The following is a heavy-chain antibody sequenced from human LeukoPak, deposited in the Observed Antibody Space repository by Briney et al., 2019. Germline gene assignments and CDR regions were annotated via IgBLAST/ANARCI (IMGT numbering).Heavy chain of an antibody. Sequence: SETLSLTCTVSGGSISSYYWSWIRQPPGKGLEWIGYIYYSGSNNYNPSLKSRVTISVDTSKNQFSLKLSSVTAADTAVYYCARVPRSYYYYYYKDVWGKGTTVTVSS. CDR1: GGSISSYY. V-gene: IGHV4-59*01. CDR3: ARVPRSYYYYYYKDV. J-gene: IGHJ6*03. CDR2: IYYSGSN.